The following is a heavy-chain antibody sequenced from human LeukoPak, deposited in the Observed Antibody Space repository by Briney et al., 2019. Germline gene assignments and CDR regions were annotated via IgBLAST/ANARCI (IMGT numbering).Heavy chain of an antibody. Sequence: SETLSLTCTVSGGSISSYYWSWIRQPPGKGLEWIGYIYYSGSTNYNPSLKSRVTISVDTSKNQFSLKLSSVTAADTAVYYCARGKDSGSYYRFGKYYFDYWGQGTLVTVSS. V-gene: IGHV4-59*01. CDR1: GGSISSYY. CDR2: IYYSGST. J-gene: IGHJ4*02. CDR3: ARGKDSGSYYRFGKYYFDY. D-gene: IGHD1-26*01.